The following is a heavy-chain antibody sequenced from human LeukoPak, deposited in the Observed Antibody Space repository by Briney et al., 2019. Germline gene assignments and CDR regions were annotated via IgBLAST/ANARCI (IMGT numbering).Heavy chain of an antibody. V-gene: IGHV3-21*01. CDR3: ARGHYDVLAASYKWTPDY. J-gene: IGHJ4*02. D-gene: IGHD3-9*01. CDR2: ITSGGDYI. Sequence: GGSVRLSCAASGFTFNTSNMNWVRQAPGEGLEWVSSITSGGDYIYYADSVKGRFTTSRDNAKNSLSLQLNSLRVEDTAVYYCARGHYDVLAASYKWTPDYWGQGTLVTVSS. CDR1: GFTFNTSN.